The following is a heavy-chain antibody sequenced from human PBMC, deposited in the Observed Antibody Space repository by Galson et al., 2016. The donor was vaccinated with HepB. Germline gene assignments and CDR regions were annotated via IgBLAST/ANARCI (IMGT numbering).Heavy chain of an antibody. CDR1: GFTFSSYA. J-gene: IGHJ1*01. D-gene: IGHD1-1*01. CDR2: ISNSGGTT. V-gene: IGHV3-23*01. Sequence: SLRLSCAASGFTFSSYAMSWVRQSPGKGLEWVSSISNSGGTTHYADSVQRRFTISRDNSKNTLCLQMNSLTAADAALYYCANSYCTGTACYRWHFRGQGTLVTVSP. CDR3: ANSYCTGTACYRWHF.